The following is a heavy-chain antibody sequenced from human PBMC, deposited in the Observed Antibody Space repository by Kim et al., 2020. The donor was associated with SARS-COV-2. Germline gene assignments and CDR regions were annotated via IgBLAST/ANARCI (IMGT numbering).Heavy chain of an antibody. CDR3: AKDSGSNWLRYFDWLFYNGMDV. CDR1: GFTFSSYA. CDR2: ISGSGGST. D-gene: IGHD3-9*01. J-gene: IGHJ6*02. V-gene: IGHV3-23*01. Sequence: LSLTCAASGFTFSSYAMSWVRQAPGKGLEWVSAISGSGGSTYYADSVKGRFTISRDNSKNRLYLQMNSLRAEDTAVYYCAKDSGSNWLRYFDWLFYNGMDVWGQGTTVTVSS.